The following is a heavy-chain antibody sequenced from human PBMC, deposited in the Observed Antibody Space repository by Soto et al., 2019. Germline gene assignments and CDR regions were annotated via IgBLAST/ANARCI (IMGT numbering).Heavy chain of an antibody. J-gene: IGHJ4*02. CDR1: GFIVRTNY. D-gene: IGHD6-19*01. Sequence: EVQLVETGGGLIQPGGSLRLSCVASGFIVRTNYMTWVRQAPGKGLEWVSTIYSNGTTHYSDSVRGRLTISRDNSKNTLYLQMNSLRAEDTAVYYCARDSPNTSGWYDYFDYWGQGTLVTVSS. CDR2: IYSNGTT. V-gene: IGHV3-53*02. CDR3: ARDSPNTSGWYDYFDY.